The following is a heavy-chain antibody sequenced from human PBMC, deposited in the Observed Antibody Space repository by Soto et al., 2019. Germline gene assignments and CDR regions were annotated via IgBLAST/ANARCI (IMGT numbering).Heavy chain of an antibody. CDR2: IWYDGSNK. Sequence: GGSLRLSCAASGFTFSSYGMHWVRQAPGKGLEWVAVIWYDGSNKYYADSVKGRFTISRDNSKNTLYLQMNSLRAEDTAVYYCARDTIAVAGHDAFDIWGQGTMVTVS. J-gene: IGHJ3*02. CDR1: GFTFSSYG. V-gene: IGHV3-33*01. D-gene: IGHD6-19*01. CDR3: ARDTIAVAGHDAFDI.